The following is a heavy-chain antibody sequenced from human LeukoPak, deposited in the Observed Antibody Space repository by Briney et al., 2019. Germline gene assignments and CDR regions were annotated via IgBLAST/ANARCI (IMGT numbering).Heavy chain of an antibody. Sequence: GGSLRLSCAASGFTFSSYGMHWVRQAPGKGLEWVAVISYDGSNKYYADSVKGRFTISRDNSKNTLYLQMNSLRAEDTAVYYCTRSGSYPYYYYGMDVWGQGTTVTVSS. V-gene: IGHV3-30*03. CDR2: ISYDGSNK. J-gene: IGHJ6*02. CDR3: TRSGSYPYYYYGMDV. D-gene: IGHD3-10*01. CDR1: GFTFSSYG.